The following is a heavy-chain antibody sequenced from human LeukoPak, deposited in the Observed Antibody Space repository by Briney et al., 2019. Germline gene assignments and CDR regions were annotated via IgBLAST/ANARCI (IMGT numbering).Heavy chain of an antibody. V-gene: IGHV3-23*01. Sequence: VGSLRLSCAASGFTFSSYAMSWVRQAPGKGLEWVSAISGSGGSTYYADSVKGRFTISRDNSKNTLYLQMNSLRAEDTAVYYCATEPKLEMATILNYDYWGQGTLVTVSS. CDR3: ATEPKLEMATILNYDY. CDR1: GFTFSSYA. D-gene: IGHD5-24*01. J-gene: IGHJ4*02. CDR2: ISGSGGST.